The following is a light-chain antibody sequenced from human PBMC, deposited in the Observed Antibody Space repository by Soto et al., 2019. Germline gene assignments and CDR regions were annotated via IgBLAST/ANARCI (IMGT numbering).Light chain of an antibody. CDR2: AAS. J-gene: IGKJ4*01. CDR3: QKYNSAPLT. CDR1: QGISNY. Sequence: DIQMTQSPSSLSASVGDRVTITCRASQGISNYLAWYQHKPGKVPKLLIYAASTLQSGFPSRFSGSGSGTDFTLTISSLLPEDVATYYCQKYNSAPLTFGGGTKVEIK. V-gene: IGKV1-27*01.